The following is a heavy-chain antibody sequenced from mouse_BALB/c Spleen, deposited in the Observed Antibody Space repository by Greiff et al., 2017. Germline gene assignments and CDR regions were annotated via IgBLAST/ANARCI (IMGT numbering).Heavy chain of an antibody. CDR1: GFNIKDYY. CDR3: NAYSSLGGYFDV. V-gene: IGHV14-4*02. Sequence: EVQLQQSGAELVRSGASVKLSCTASGFNIKDYYMHWVKQRPEQGLEWIGWIDPENGDTEYAPKFQGKATMTADTSSNTAYLQLSSLTSEDTAVYYCNAYSSLGGYFDVWGAGTTVTVSS. CDR2: IDPENGDT. J-gene: IGHJ1*01. D-gene: IGHD3-3*01.